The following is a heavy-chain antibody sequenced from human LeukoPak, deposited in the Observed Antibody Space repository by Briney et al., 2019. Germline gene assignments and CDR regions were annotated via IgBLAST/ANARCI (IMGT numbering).Heavy chain of an antibody. CDR2: IIPIFGTA. D-gene: IGHD6-13*01. CDR1: GGTFSSYA. CDR3: ARALGDSSSWYAFDI. Sequence: SVKVSCKASGGTFSSYAISWVRQAPGQGLERMGGIIPIFGTANYAQKFQGRVTITADESTSTAYMELSSLRSEDTAVYYCARALGDSSSWYAFDIWAQGTMVIVSS. J-gene: IGHJ3*02. V-gene: IGHV1-69*13.